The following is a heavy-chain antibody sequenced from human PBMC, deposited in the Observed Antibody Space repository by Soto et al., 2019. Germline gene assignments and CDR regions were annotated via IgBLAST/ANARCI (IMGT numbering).Heavy chain of an antibody. CDR3: ARNALGNAEGIAAAGTSAVPNWFDP. CDR1: GFTFSTYW. V-gene: IGHV3-74*01. D-gene: IGHD6-13*01. J-gene: IGHJ5*02. Sequence: GGSLRLSCAASGFTFSTYWMHWVRQAPGKGLVWVSRINSDGSTTTYADSVKGRFTISRDNAKNTWYLQMNSLRAEDTAVYYCARNALGNAEGIAAAGTSAVPNWFDPWGQGTLVTVSS. CDR2: INSDGSTT.